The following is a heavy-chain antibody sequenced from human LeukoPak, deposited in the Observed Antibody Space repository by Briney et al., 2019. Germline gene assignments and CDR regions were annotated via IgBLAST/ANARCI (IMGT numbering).Heavy chain of an antibody. D-gene: IGHD3-9*01. V-gene: IGHV4-34*01. CDR2: INHSGST. CDR3: ARRGRKLLTGYSY. Sequence: SETLSLTCAVYGGSFSGYYWSWIRQPPGKGLEWIGEINHSGSTNYNPSLKSRVTISVDTSKNQFSLKLSSVTAADTAVYYCARRGRKLLTGYSYWGQGTLVTVSS. CDR1: GGSFSGYY. J-gene: IGHJ4*02.